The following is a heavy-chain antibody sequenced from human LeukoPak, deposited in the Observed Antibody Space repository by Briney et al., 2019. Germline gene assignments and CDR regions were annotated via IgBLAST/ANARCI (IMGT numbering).Heavy chain of an antibody. CDR2: INPNSGGT. CDR3: ARGYYDSSDYEYFQH. J-gene: IGHJ1*01. D-gene: IGHD3-22*01. V-gene: IGHV1-2*02. CDR1: GYTFTDYY. Sequence: ASVKVSCKASGYTFTDYYIHWVRQAPGQGLEWMGWINPNSGGTNSAQKFQGRVTMTRDTSISTAYMELSRLRSDDTAVYYCARGYYDSSDYEYFQHWGQGTLVTVSS.